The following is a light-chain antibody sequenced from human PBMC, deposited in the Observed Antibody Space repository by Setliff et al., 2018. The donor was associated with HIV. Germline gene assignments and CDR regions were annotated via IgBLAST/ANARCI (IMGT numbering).Light chain of an antibody. J-gene: IGKJ4*01. CDR3: QHYTTYPLT. V-gene: IGKV1-5*03. CDR2: KAS. Sequence: DIQMTQSPSTLSASVGDRVTITCRASQSVSSWLAWYQQKPGKAPKLLIYKASTLEGGVPSRFSGSGSGTEFTLTISSLQPDDLATYYCQHYTTYPLTFGGGTKV. CDR1: QSVSSW.